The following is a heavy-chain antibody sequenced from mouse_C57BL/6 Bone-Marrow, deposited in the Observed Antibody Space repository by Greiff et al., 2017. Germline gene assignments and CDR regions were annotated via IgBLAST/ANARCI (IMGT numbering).Heavy chain of an antibody. V-gene: IGHV5-6*02. CDR1: GFTFSSYG. CDR3: AIRRGFAY. CDR2: ISSGGGYT. Sequence: EVMLVESGGDLVKPGGSLKLSCAASGFTFSSYGMSWVRQTPAKKLVWVATISSGGGYTYYPDSVKGRFTISRDNAKNTLYLQMSSLKSEDTAMYYCAIRRGFAYWGQGTLVTVSA. J-gene: IGHJ3*01.